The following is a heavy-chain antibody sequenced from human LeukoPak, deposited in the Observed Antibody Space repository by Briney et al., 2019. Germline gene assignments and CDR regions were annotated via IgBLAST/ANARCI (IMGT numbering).Heavy chain of an antibody. V-gene: IGHV3-7*03. CDR2: IKQDGSDR. CDR1: GFTFRNYW. J-gene: IGHJ4*02. Sequence: GGSLRLSCAASGFTFRNYWMSWAPQAPGTGLEWVANIKQDGSDRNYVTSVRGRFTISRDNAESSLYLQMNSLRAEDTAVYYCVRNLAVAGTCFDSWGQGTLVTVSS. D-gene: IGHD6-19*01. CDR3: VRNLAVAGTCFDS.